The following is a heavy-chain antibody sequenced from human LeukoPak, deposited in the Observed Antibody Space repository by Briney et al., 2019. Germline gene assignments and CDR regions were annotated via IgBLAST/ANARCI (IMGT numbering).Heavy chain of an antibody. Sequence: SETLSLTCTVSGGSISSYYWSWIRQPPGKGLEWIGYIYYSGSTYYNPSLKSRVTISVDTSKNQFSLKLSSVTAADTAVYYCARHVYCSGGSCYQYYFDYWGQGTLVTVSS. CDR3: ARHVYCSGGSCYQYYFDY. J-gene: IGHJ4*02. D-gene: IGHD2-15*01. CDR1: GGSISSYY. V-gene: IGHV4-59*08. CDR2: IYYSGST.